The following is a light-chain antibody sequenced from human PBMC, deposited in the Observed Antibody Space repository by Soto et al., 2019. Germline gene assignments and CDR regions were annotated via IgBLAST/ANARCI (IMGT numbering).Light chain of an antibody. CDR2: GAS. CDR1: QSVSRNY. Sequence: EVVLTQSPGTLSLSPGERATLSCRASQSVSRNYLAWYQKKPGQAPRLLIYGASTRATAIPDRFSGSGSGTDFTLTITRLEPEDFAVYYCQQYGNSPQTFGQGTKVDIK. V-gene: IGKV3-20*01. CDR3: QQYGNSPQT. J-gene: IGKJ1*01.